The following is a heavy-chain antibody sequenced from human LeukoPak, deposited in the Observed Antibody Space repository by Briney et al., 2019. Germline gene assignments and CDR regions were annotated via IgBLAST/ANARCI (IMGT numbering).Heavy chain of an antibody. CDR2: ISSSSYI. CDR3: ARDARRRAFDY. Sequence: GGSLRLSCAASGFTFSSYSMNWVRQAPGKGLEWVSSISSSSYIYYADSVKGRFTISRDNAKNSLYLQMNSLRAEDTAVYYCARDARRRAFDYWGQGTLVTVSS. V-gene: IGHV3-21*01. CDR1: GFTFSSYS. J-gene: IGHJ4*02.